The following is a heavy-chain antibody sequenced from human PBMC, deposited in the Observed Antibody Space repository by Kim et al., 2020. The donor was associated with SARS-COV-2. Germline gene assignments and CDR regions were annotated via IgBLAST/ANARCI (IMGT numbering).Heavy chain of an antibody. CDR3: ARGVYSGSYYGIGVRYYYYGMDV. J-gene: IGHJ6*02. V-gene: IGHV4-34*01. CDR2: INHSGST. CDR1: GGSFSGYY. D-gene: IGHD1-26*01. Sequence: SETLSLTCAVYGGSFSGYYWSWIRQPPGNGLEWIGEINHSGSTNYNPSLKSRVTISVDTSKNQFSLKLSSVTAADTAVYYCARGVYSGSYYGIGVRYYYYGMDVWGQGTTVTVSS.